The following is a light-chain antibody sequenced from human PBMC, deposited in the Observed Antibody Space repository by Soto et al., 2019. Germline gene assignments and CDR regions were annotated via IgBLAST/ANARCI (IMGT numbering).Light chain of an antibody. J-gene: IGKJ4*01. CDR3: QQYGSSLT. CDR2: GAS. CDR1: QSVANS. Sequence: EIVLTQSPGTVSLSPGERDTLSCRASQSVANSLAWYQQKPGQAPRLLIHGASSRALGIPDRFSGSGSGTDFTLTISRLEPEDFAVYYCQQYGSSLTFGGGTKVDIK. V-gene: IGKV3-20*01.